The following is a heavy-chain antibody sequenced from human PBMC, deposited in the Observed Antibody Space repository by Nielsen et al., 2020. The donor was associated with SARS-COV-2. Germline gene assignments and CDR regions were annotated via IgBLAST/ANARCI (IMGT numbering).Heavy chain of an antibody. J-gene: IGHJ6*02. CDR2: IYYSGST. Sequence: WIRQPPGKGLEWIGYIYYSGSTNYNPSLKSRVTISVDTSKNQFSLKLSSVTAADTAVYYCARGRGYSYGWYYYYGMDVWGQGTTVTVSS. D-gene: IGHD5-18*01. V-gene: IGHV4-34*01. CDR3: ARGRGYSYGWYYYYGMDV.